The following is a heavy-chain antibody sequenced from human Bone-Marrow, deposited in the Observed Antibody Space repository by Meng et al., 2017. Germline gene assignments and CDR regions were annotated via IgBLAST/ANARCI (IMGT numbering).Heavy chain of an antibody. CDR2: FDPEDGET. Sequence: ASVKVSCKVSGYTLTELSMHWVRQAPGKGLEWMGGFDPEDGETIYAQKFQGRVIMTEDTSTDTAYMELSSLRSEDTAVYYCATNTYYYDSSGYCGTACNDAFDIWGQGTMVTVSS. V-gene: IGHV1-24*01. CDR1: GYTLTELS. D-gene: IGHD3-22*01. J-gene: IGHJ3*02. CDR3: ATNTYYYDSSGYCGTACNDAFDI.